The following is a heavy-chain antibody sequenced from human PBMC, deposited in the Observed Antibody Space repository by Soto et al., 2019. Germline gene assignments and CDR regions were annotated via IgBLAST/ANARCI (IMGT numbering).Heavy chain of an antibody. Sequence: GASVKVSFKASGYTFRNYGISWVRQAPGQGLEWMGWISPFNGNIKFGQKFQGRVTMTTDTSTSIAYMELTSLTSDDTAVYYCAKEEDSQALDFWGQGTLVTVSS. CDR1: GYTFRNYG. CDR3: AKEEDSQALDF. J-gene: IGHJ4*02. V-gene: IGHV1-18*01. CDR2: ISPFNGNI.